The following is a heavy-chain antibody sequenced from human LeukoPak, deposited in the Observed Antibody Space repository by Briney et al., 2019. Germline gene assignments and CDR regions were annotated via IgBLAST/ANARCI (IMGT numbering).Heavy chain of an antibody. CDR3: ARAPGYSSGWVFDY. CDR1: GGSISSGDYY. V-gene: IGHV4-30-4*08. J-gene: IGHJ4*02. Sequence: SETLSLTCTVSGGSISSGDYYWSWIRQPPGKGLEWIGYIYYSGSTYYNPSLKRRVTISVDTSKNQFSLKLSSVTAADTAVYYCARAPGYSSGWVFDYWGQGTLVTVSP. D-gene: IGHD6-19*01. CDR2: IYYSGST.